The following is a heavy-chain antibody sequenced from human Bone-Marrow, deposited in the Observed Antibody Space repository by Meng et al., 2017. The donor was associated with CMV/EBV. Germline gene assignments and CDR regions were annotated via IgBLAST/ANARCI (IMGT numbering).Heavy chain of an antibody. CDR2: VSGYNGKT. V-gene: IGHV1-18*04. D-gene: IGHD3-3*01. J-gene: IGHJ4*02. CDR1: GYTFTGYY. CDR3: ARAAHTIFGVVIMTDFDY. Sequence: ASVKVSCKASGYTFTGYYIHWVRQAPGQGLEWLGWVSGYNGKTDYAQKFQGRVTMTTDTSTSTAYMELRSLRADDTAVYYCARAAHTIFGVVIMTDFDYWGQGTLVTVSS.